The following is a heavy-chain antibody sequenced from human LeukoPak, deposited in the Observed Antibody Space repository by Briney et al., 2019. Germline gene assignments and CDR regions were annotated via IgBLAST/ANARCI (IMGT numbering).Heavy chain of an antibody. D-gene: IGHD2-2*01. J-gene: IGHJ4*02. CDR1: GFTFSSYG. V-gene: IGHV3-21*01. CDR3: APTPSPALDY. Sequence: GGSLRLSCAASGFTFSSYGMHWVRQAPGKGLEWVSSISSSSSYIYYADSAKGRFTMSTDNANNSLYLQMISLKAEDTAVYYCAPTPSPALDYWGQGTLVTVPS. CDR2: ISSSSSYI.